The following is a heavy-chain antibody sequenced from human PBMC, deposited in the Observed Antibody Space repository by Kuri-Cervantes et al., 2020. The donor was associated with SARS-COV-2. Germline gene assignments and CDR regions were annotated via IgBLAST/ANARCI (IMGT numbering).Heavy chain of an antibody. CDR1: GFTISSYT. D-gene: IGHD1-26*01. CDR2: ISGSSEYI. CDR3: ARAFLRGGSDY. V-gene: IGHV3-21*01. Sequence: ESLKISCTASGFTISSYTLTWVRQAPGKGLEWVSSISGSSEYIYYADSVKGRFTISRDNAKNTLYLQMNSLRAEDTAVYYCARAFLRGGSDYWGQGTLVTVSS. J-gene: IGHJ4*02.